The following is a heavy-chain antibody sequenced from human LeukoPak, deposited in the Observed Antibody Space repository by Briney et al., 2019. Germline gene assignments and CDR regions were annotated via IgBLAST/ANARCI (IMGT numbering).Heavy chain of an antibody. CDR1: GGSFSGYY. CDR3: ARGGAIVVVTAFHKNAFDI. D-gene: IGHD2-21*02. J-gene: IGHJ3*02. V-gene: IGHV4-34*01. Sequence: PSETLSLTCAVYGGSFSGYYWSWIRQPPGKGLEWIGEINHSGSTNYNPSLKSRVTISVDTSKNQFSLKLSSVTAADTAVYYCARGGAIVVVTAFHKNAFDIWGQGTMVTVSS. CDR2: INHSGST.